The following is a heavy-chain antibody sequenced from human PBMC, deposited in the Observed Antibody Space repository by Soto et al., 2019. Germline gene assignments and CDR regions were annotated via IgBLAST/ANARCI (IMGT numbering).Heavy chain of an antibody. V-gene: IGHV3-48*01. CDR3: ATPSSSWGTLRAPDAFDI. CDR2: IGIGSSTK. CDR1: GFTFRNYG. Sequence: GGSLRLSCAASGFTFRNYGMNWVRQAPGKGLEWVSYIGIGSSTKYYADSVKGRFTISRDNAKNSLYLQMNSLRAEDTAVYYCATPSSSWGTLRAPDAFDIWGQGTRVTV. D-gene: IGHD6-13*01. J-gene: IGHJ3*02.